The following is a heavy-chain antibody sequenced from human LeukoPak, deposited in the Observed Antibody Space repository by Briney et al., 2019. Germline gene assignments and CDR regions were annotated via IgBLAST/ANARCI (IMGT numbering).Heavy chain of an antibody. D-gene: IGHD1-1*01. Sequence: GGSLRLYCAASGFTFSSYWMHWVRQAPGKGLVWVSRINTDGSSTNYADSVKGRFTISRDNAKNTLYLQMNSLRAEDSAVYYCGTGPRNDGEDDWGQGTLVTVSS. CDR2: INTDGSST. CDR3: GTGPRNDGEDD. J-gene: IGHJ4*02. CDR1: GFTFSSYW. V-gene: IGHV3-74*01.